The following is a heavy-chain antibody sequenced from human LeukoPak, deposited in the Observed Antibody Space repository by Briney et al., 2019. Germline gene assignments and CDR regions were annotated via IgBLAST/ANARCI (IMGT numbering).Heavy chain of an antibody. CDR1: GYTFTSYG. Sequence: ASVKVSCKASGYTFTSYGISWVRQAPGQGLEWMGWISAYNGNTNYAQKLQGRVTMTTDTSTSTAYMELRSLRSDDTAVYYCARDIRGSSSWYWRLYYYDYGMDVWGQGTTVTVSS. CDR2: ISAYNGNT. V-gene: IGHV1-18*01. D-gene: IGHD6-13*01. J-gene: IGHJ6*02. CDR3: ARDIRGSSSWYWRLYYYDYGMDV.